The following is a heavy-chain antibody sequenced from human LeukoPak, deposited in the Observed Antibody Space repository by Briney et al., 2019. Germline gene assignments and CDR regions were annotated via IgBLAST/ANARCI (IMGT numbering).Heavy chain of an antibody. J-gene: IGHJ6*03. V-gene: IGHV4-59*08. CDR2: IYYSGST. CDR1: GGSISSYY. Sequence: PSETLSLTCTVSGGSISSYYWSWIRQPPGKGLEWIGYIYYSGSTNYNPSLKSRVTISVDTSKNQFSLKLSSVTAAGTAVYYCARLGFSYGDWQGYYMDVWGKGTTVTVSS. D-gene: IGHD4-17*01. CDR3: ARLGFSYGDWQGYYMDV.